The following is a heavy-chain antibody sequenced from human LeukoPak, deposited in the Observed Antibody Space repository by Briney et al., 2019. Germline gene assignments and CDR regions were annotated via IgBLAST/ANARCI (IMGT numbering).Heavy chain of an antibody. CDR3: ARGMTQEYYYYYYYMDV. CDR2: IYYSGST. J-gene: IGHJ6*03. CDR1: GGSVSSGSYY. V-gene: IGHV4-61*01. Sequence: SETLSLTCTVSGGSVSSGSYYWSWIRQPPGKGLEWIGYIYYSGSTNYNPSLKSRVTISVDTSKNQFSLKLSSVTAADTAVYYCARGMTQEYYYYYYYMDVWGKGTTVTVSS.